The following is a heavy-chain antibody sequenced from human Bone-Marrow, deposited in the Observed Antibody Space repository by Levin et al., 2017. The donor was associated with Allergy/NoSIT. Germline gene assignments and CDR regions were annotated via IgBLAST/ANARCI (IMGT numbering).Heavy chain of an antibody. CDR3: ARDDSSGWYDLDC. V-gene: IGHV1-2*06. D-gene: IGHD6-19*01. Sequence: GGSLRLSCKAPGYTFTGYYMHWVRQAPGQGLEWMGRINPNSGGTNYAQKFQDRVTMTRDTSISTVYMELTRLRFDDTAVYDCARDDSSGWYDLDCWGQGTLVTVSS. CDR1: GYTFTGYY. J-gene: IGHJ4*02. CDR2: INPNSGGT.